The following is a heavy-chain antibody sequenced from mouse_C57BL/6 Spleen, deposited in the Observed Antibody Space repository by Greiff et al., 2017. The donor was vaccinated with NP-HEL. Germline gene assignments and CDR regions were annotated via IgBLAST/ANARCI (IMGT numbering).Heavy chain of an antibody. CDR2: IYPGDGDT. J-gene: IGHJ4*01. CDR1: GYAFSSYW. Sequence: QVQLQQSGAELVKPGASVKISCKASGYAFSSYWMNWVKQRPGKGLEWIGQIYPGDGDTNYNGKFKGKATLTADKSSSTAYMQLSSLTSEDSAVYFSARSYYSNYRGYAMDYWGQGASVTVSS. CDR3: ARSYYSNYRGYAMDY. D-gene: IGHD2-5*01. V-gene: IGHV1-80*01.